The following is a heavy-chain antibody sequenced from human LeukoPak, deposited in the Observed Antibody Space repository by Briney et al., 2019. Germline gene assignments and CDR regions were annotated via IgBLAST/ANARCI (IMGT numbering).Heavy chain of an antibody. CDR3: ARGHSHIVLMVYAIGAFDI. CDR2: IYYSGST. CDR1: GGSFSGYY. J-gene: IGHJ3*02. Sequence: PSETLSLTCAVYGGSFSGYYWSWIRLPAGKGLEWIGYIYYSGSTYYNPSLKSRVTISVDTSKNQFSLKLSSVTAADTAVYYCARGHSHIVLMVYAIGAFDIWGQGTMVTVSS. D-gene: IGHD2-8*01. V-gene: IGHV4-59*06.